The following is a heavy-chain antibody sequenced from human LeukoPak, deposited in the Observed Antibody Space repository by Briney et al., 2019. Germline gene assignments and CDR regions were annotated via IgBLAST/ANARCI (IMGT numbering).Heavy chain of an antibody. CDR2: IYSGGST. D-gene: IGHD4-17*01. J-gene: IGHJ6*02. Sequence: GGSLRLSCAASGFTFSSYAMSWVRQAPGKGLEWVSVIYSGGSTYYADSVKGRFTISRDNSKNTLYLQMNSLRAEDTAVYYCASNYGDHRTWRYNYYYGMDVWGQGTTVTVSS. CDR1: GFTFSSYA. V-gene: IGHV3-53*01. CDR3: ASNYGDHRTWRYNYYYGMDV.